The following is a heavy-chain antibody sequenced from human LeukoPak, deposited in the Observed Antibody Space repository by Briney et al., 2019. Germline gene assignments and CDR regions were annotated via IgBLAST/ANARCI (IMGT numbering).Heavy chain of an antibody. J-gene: IGHJ2*01. D-gene: IGHD2/OR15-2a*01. Sequence: SETLSLTCTVSGGSISSGSHYWGWIRQPPGKGLEWIATIYYSGSTYYNPSLKSRVTISVDTSKNQFSLKLSSVTAADTAVYYCARAFRARYFDLWGRGTLVTVSS. CDR3: ARAFRARYFDL. CDR2: IYYSGST. CDR1: GGSISSGSHY. V-gene: IGHV4-39*01.